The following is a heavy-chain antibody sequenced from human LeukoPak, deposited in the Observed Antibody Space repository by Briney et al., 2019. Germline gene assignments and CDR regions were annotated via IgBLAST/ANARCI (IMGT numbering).Heavy chain of an antibody. CDR1: GGSISSSSYY. Sequence: SETLSLTCTVSGGSISSSSYYWGWIRQPPGKGLEWIGSIYYSGSTYFNPSLKSRVTISVDTSKNQFSLKLNSVTAADTAVYYCARHVRKRGIAAAGSPGWFDPWGQGTLVTVSS. D-gene: IGHD6-13*01. CDR2: IYYSGST. J-gene: IGHJ5*02. V-gene: IGHV4-39*01. CDR3: ARHVRKRGIAAAGSPGWFDP.